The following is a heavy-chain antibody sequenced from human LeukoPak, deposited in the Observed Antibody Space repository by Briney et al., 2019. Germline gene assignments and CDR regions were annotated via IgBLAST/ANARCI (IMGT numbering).Heavy chain of an antibody. CDR3: ARETYYYYYYMDV. V-gene: IGHV3-30-3*01. J-gene: IGHJ6*03. CDR2: ISYDGSNK. CDR1: GFTFSSYA. Sequence: GGSLRLSCAASGFTFSSYAMHWVRQAPGKGLEWVAVISYDGSNKYYADSVKGRFTISRDNSKNTLYLQMNSLRAEDTAVYYCARETYYYYYYMDVWGKGTTVTVSS.